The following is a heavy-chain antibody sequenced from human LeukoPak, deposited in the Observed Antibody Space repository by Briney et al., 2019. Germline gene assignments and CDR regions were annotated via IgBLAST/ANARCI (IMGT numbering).Heavy chain of an antibody. V-gene: IGHV3-7*03. J-gene: IGHJ4*02. D-gene: IGHD3-3*01. Sequence: GGSLRLSCAASGFPFSSYWMSWVRQAPGKGLEWVANIKPDGSEKYYVDSVKGRFTITRDNAKNSVSLQMSSLKAEDTAIYYCARGFLTFWGQGTLVTVSS. CDR1: GFPFSSYW. CDR3: ARGFLTF. CDR2: IKPDGSEK.